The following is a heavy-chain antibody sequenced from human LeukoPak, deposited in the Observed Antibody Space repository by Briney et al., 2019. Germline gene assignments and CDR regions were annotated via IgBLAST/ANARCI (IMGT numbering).Heavy chain of an antibody. D-gene: IGHD3-3*01. J-gene: IGHJ4*02. V-gene: IGHV3-53*01. CDR1: GFTVSSNY. CDR2: IYSGGST. CDR3: AGDFWSGYSLIDY. Sequence: GSLRLSCAASGFTVSSNYMSWVRQAPGKGLEWVSVIYSGGSTYYADSVKGRFAISRDNSKNTLYLQMNSLRAEDTAVYYCAGDFWSGYSLIDYWGQGTLVTVSS.